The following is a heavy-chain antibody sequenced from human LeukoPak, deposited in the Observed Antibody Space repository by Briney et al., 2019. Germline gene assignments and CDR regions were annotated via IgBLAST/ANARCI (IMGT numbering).Heavy chain of an antibody. CDR2: ILNDGSQE. CDR1: GFTFSSYG. J-gene: IGHJ3*02. CDR3: ARDDALGDNALDI. Sequence: GRSLRLSCAASGFTFSSYGMHWVRQAPGKGLEWVAVILNDGSQEKYADSVKGRFTISRDNSKNTLFLQMNSLRAEDTAVYYCARDDALGDNALDIWGQRTMVTVSS. D-gene: IGHD3-16*01. V-gene: IGHV3-33*01.